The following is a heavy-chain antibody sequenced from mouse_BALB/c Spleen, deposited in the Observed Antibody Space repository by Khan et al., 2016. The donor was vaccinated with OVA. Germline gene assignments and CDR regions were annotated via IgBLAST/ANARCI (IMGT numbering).Heavy chain of an antibody. Sequence: VQLQESGPGLVQPSQSLSITCTVSGFSLITYGVHWVRQSPGKGLEWLGVIWSDGNTDYNAAFISRLSITKDNSKSQVFFTMNSLQADDTAIYYCARNSYRYDFTYWGRGTLVTVSA. V-gene: IGHV2-4-1*01. CDR3: ARNSYRYDFTY. D-gene: IGHD2-12*01. CDR1: GFSLITYG. CDR2: IWSDGNT. J-gene: IGHJ3*01.